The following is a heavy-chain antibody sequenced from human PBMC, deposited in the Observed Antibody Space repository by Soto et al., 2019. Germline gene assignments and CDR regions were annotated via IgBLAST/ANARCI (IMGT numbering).Heavy chain of an antibody. Sequence: SETLSLTCTVSGASINSSYWSWIRQPPGKGLEWIGYIFHSGTTNYNPSLKSRVTISVDTSKNQFSLNLSSLTTADTAVYFCARGGNCFCIISSGVGGFDYRGPGILVSVSS. D-gene: IGHD6-6*01. CDR1: GASINSSY. CDR2: IFHSGTT. V-gene: IGHV4-59*01. J-gene: IGHJ4*02. CDR3: ARGGNCFCIISSGVGGFDY.